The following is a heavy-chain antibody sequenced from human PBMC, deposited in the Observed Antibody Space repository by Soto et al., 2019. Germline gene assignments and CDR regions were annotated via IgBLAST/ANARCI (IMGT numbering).Heavy chain of an antibody. J-gene: IGHJ4*02. CDR3: ARDGGRHSGGIDY. CDR2: IIPIFGTA. CDR1: GGTFSSYS. V-gene: IGHV1-69*01. D-gene: IGHD1-26*01. Sequence: QVQLVQSGAAVKKPGSSVKVSCKASGGTFSSYSINWVRQAPGQGLEWMGEIIPIFGTANYAQKFQGRVTITADESTSTAYMELSSLRAEDTAVYYCARDGGRHSGGIDYWGQGTLVIVSS.